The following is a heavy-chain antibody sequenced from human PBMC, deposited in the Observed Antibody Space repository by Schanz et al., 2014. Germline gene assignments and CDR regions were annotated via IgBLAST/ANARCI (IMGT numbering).Heavy chain of an antibody. J-gene: IGHJ4*02. CDR1: GGTFTSYA. D-gene: IGHD6-6*01. CDR3: ARDQSPYTNSSDVRYFDY. Sequence: QVQLVQSGAEMKKPGSSVRVSCKASGGTFTSYAFSWVRQAPGQGLEWMGRIIPIVDITNYAQKFLGRVTMTRDTSTSTVYMYLSSLRSEDTAVYYCARDQSPYTNSSDVRYFDYWGQGSLVTVSS. V-gene: IGHV1-69*09. CDR2: IIPIVDIT.